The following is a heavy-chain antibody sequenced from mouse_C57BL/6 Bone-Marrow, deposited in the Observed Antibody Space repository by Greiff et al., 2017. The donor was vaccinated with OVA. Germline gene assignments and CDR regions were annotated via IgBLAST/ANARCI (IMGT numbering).Heavy chain of an antibody. Sequence: VKLMESGPGLVKPPQSLFLTCSITGFPITSGYYWIWIRQSPGKPLEWLGYLTHRGETFYNPTLQSPIPITRETSQNQFFLQLISVTTEDTAMYYVAGGGGTGTYFDVWGTGTTVTVSS. V-gene: IGHV12-3*01. CDR1: GFPITSGYY. CDR3: AGGGGTGTYFDV. J-gene: IGHJ1*03. D-gene: IGHD4-1*01. CDR2: LTHRGET.